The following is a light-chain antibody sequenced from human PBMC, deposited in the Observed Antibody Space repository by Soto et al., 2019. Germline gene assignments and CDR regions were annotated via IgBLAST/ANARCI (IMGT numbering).Light chain of an antibody. Sequence: EIVMAQSPATLSVSPGERATLACRASQSVSTNLAWYQQKPGQAPRLLIYGASTRATGIPARFSGSGSRTEFTLTISSRQSEDFAVYYCQQQTNWPLTFGGGTRVEIK. CDR1: QSVSTN. CDR3: QQQTNWPLT. CDR2: GAS. J-gene: IGKJ4*01. V-gene: IGKV3-15*01.